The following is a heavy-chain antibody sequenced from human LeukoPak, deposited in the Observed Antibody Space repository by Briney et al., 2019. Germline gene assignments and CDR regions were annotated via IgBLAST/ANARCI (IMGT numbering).Heavy chain of an antibody. Sequence: GGSLRHTCVASGFTFSSHWMTWVRQAPGKGLEWVADIKQDGSTKKYVDSVKGRLTISRDNAKNSLYLQMNSLRVEDTAVYYCVRDSLVGYGHRYFDCWGQGTLVTVSS. CDR1: GFTFSSHW. CDR3: VRDSLVGYGHRYFDC. V-gene: IGHV3-7*01. CDR2: IKQDGSTK. J-gene: IGHJ4*02. D-gene: IGHD5-18*01.